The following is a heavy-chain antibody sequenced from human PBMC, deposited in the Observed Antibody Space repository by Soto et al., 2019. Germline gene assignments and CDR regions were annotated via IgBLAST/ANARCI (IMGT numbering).Heavy chain of an antibody. J-gene: IGHJ4*02. CDR2: VYHTGRT. V-gene: IGHV4-61*01. CDR1: GGSFKSGSYS. D-gene: IGHD3-3*01. CDR3: ARDFAYFDS. Sequence: SETLSLTCTVSGGSFKSGSYSWSWIRQPPGKGLEWIGYVYHTGRTSYNPSLKSRVSISMDTSKNQFSLNLDPVTAADTAVYFCARDFAYFDSWGQGTLVTVSS.